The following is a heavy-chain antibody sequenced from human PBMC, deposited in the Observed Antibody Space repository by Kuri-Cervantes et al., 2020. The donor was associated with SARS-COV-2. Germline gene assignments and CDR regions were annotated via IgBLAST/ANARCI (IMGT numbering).Heavy chain of an antibody. CDR2: IYHSGST. Sequence: SQTLSLTCAVSGYSISSGYYWGWIRRPPGKGLEWIGSIYHSGSTYYNPSLKSRVTISVDTSKNQFSLKLSSVTAADTAVYYCASRSASLTELYYFDYWGQGTLVTVSS. CDR1: GYSISSGYY. CDR3: ASRSASLTELYYFDY. V-gene: IGHV4-38-2*01. J-gene: IGHJ4*02. D-gene: IGHD1-20*01.